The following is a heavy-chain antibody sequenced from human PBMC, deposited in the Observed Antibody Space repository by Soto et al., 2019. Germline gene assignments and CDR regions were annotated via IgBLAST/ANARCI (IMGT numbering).Heavy chain of an antibody. Sequence: ETLSLTCTVSGGSISSSSYYWGCIRQPPGKGLEWIGSIYYSGSTYYNPSLKSRVTISVDTSKNQFSLKLSSVTAADTAVYYCARRKYLYEENWFEPWGQGTLVTVSS. CDR1: GGSISSSSYY. CDR3: ARRKYLYEENWFEP. CDR2: IYYSGST. D-gene: IGHD5-12*01. V-gene: IGHV4-39*01. J-gene: IGHJ5*02.